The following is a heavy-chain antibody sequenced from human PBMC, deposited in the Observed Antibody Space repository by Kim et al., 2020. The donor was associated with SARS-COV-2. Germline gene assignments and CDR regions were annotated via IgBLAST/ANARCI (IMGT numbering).Heavy chain of an antibody. Sequence: ASVKVSCKASGYTFTGYYMHWVRQAPGQGLEWMGWINPNSGGTNYAQKFQGRVTMTRDTSISTAYMELSRLRSDDTAVYYCARVGHSAAGHYYYYGMDVWGQGTTVTVSS. V-gene: IGHV1-2*02. CDR1: GYTFTGYY. J-gene: IGHJ6*02. CDR3: ARVGHSAAGHYYYYGMDV. D-gene: IGHD6-13*01. CDR2: INPNSGGT.